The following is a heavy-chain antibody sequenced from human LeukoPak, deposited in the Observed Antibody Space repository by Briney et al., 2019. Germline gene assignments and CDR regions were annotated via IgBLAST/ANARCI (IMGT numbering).Heavy chain of an antibody. J-gene: IGHJ5*02. CDR3: ARGGSYYWLIDL. Sequence: GGSLRLSCAVSGLTFNNYAMSWVRQAPGKGLEWVSYISTSSITIKYADAVKGRFTISRDNDKNSVYLQMNSLRADDTAVYYCARGGSYYWLIDLWGQGTLVTVSS. CDR1: GLTFNNYA. V-gene: IGHV3-48*01. CDR2: ISTSSITI. D-gene: IGHD1-26*01.